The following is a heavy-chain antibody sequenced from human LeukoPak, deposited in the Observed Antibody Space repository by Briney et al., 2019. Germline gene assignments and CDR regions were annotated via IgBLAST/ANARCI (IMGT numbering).Heavy chain of an antibody. CDR1: GFSVGTNY. V-gene: IGHV3-66*01. J-gene: IGHJ3*02. D-gene: IGHD2-15*01. CDR2: IYSGDHT. Sequence: GGSLRLSCAASGFSVGTNYMSWVRQAPGKGLEGVSVIYSGDHTYYADSVKGRFTISRDSSKNALCLQMNSLRAEDTAIYYCARDRGLGYCNGDDCYRAAFDIWGQGTTVTVSS. CDR3: ARDRGLGYCNGDDCYRAAFDI.